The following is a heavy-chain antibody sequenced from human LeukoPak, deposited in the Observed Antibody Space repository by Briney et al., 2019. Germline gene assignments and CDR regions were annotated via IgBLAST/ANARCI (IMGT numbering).Heavy chain of an antibody. J-gene: IGHJ3*02. V-gene: IGHV1-69*04. CDR1: GGTFSSYA. Sequence: GASVKVSCKASGGTFSSYAISWVRQAPGQGLEWMGRIIPILGIANYAQKFQGRVTITADESTSTAYMELSSLRSEDTAVYYCARDREGGAFDIWGQGTMVTVSS. CDR2: IIPILGIA. D-gene: IGHD1-26*01. CDR3: ARDREGGAFDI.